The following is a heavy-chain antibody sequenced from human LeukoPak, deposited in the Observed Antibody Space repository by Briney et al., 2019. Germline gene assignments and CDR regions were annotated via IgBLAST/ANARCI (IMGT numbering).Heavy chain of an antibody. CDR2: IIPIFGTA. D-gene: IGHD3-22*01. Sequence: SVKVSCKASGGTFSSYAISWVRQAPGQGLEWMGGIIPIFGTANYAQKFQGRVTITADESTSTAYMELSSLRSEDTAVYYCARGYDSSGYYWASPFDYWGQGNPGHRLL. V-gene: IGHV1-69*13. CDR3: ARGYDSSGYYWASPFDY. J-gene: IGHJ4*02. CDR1: GGTFSSYA.